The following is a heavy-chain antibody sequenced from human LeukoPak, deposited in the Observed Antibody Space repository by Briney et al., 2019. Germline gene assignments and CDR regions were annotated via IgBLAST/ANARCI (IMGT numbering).Heavy chain of an antibody. CDR2: INPNSGGT. D-gene: IGHD2-2*01. CDR1: GYTFTGYY. J-gene: IGHJ6*02. CDR3: ARDDIVVVPAAKGVHYYYGMDV. Sequence: VASVKVSCTASGYTFTGYYMHWVRQAPGQGLEWMGWINPNSGGTNYAQKFQGRVTMTRDTSISTAYMELSRLRSDDTAVYYCARDDIVVVPAAKGVHYYYGMDVWGQGTTVTVSS. V-gene: IGHV1-2*02.